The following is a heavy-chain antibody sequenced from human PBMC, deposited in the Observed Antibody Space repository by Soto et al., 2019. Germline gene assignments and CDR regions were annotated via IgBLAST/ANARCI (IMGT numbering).Heavy chain of an antibody. Sequence: QVQLQESGPGLVKPSQTVSLTCTVSGGSISDGGYYWSWIRQHPGKGLEWIGYIYYSGTTYYNPSLKSRVTISTDTSKNQFALKLSSVTAADTAVYYCASNLGEYNFHHWGQGTLVTVSS. CDR2: IYYSGTT. D-gene: IGHD3-16*01. V-gene: IGHV4-31*03. CDR1: GGSISDGGYY. J-gene: IGHJ4*02. CDR3: ASNLGEYNFHH.